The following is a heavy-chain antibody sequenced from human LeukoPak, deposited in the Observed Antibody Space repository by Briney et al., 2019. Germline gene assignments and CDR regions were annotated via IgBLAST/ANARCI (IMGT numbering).Heavy chain of an antibody. CDR1: GLSLSTSGVG. J-gene: IGHJ4*02. Sequence: SGPTLVKPTQTLTLTCTFSGLSLSTSGVGVGRIRQPPGKALEWLALIYWDDDKRYSPSLKSRLTITKDTSKNQVVLTMTNMDPVDTATYYCAHVIAVAGTLDYWGQGTLVTVSS. V-gene: IGHV2-5*02. CDR3: AHVIAVAGTLDY. D-gene: IGHD6-19*01. CDR2: IYWDDDK.